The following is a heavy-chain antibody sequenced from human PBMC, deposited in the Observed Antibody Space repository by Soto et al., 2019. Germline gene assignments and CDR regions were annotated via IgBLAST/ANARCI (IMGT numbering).Heavy chain of an antibody. Sequence: QVQLVESGGGLVKPGGSLRLSCAASGFTFSDYYMSWIRQAPGKGLEWVSYISSSSSYTNYADSVKGRFTISRDNAKNSLYLQMNSLRAEDTAVYYCTRASFGGSGSYRTYYYYGMDVWGQGTTVTVSS. CDR3: TRASFGGSGSYRTYYYYGMDV. CDR2: ISSSSSYT. V-gene: IGHV3-11*06. J-gene: IGHJ6*02. CDR1: GFTFSDYY. D-gene: IGHD3-10*01.